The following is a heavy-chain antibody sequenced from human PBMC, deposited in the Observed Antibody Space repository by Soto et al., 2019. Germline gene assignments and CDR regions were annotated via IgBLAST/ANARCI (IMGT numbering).Heavy chain of an antibody. D-gene: IGHD3-10*01. Sequence: EVQLLESGGGLVQPGGSLRLSCAASGFTFSSYAMSWVRQAPGKGLEWVSAISGSGGSTYYADSVKGRFTISRDNSKNTLYLQMNSLRAEDTAVYYCTRGVRGVIDWFDPWGQGTLVTVSS. J-gene: IGHJ5*02. CDR2: ISGSGGST. CDR1: GFTFSSYA. V-gene: IGHV3-23*01. CDR3: TRGVRGVIDWFDP.